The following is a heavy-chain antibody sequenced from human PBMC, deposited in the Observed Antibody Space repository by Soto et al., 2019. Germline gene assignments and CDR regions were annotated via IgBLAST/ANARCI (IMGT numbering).Heavy chain of an antibody. V-gene: IGHV4-31*03. CDR1: DGSISSGGYY. D-gene: IGHD3-22*01. CDR2: IYYSGST. Sequence: SETLSLTCTVSDGSISSGGYYWSWIRQHPGKGLEWIGYIYYSGSTYYNPSLKSRVTISVDTSKNQFSLKLSSVTAADTAVYYCARGPYYYDSSGYFPRYYYGMDVWGQGTTVTVSS. J-gene: IGHJ6*02. CDR3: ARGPYYYDSSGYFPRYYYGMDV.